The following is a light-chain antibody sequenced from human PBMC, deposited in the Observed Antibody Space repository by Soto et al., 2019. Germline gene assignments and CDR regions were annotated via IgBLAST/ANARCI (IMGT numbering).Light chain of an antibody. Sequence: DIQMTQSPSSLSASVGDRVTITCRASQSISSYLNWYQQKPGKAPKLLIYAASSLQSGVPSRFSCSGSGTDFTLTISSLQPEDFATYYCQQSYSTPPTYTLGQGTKLEIK. CDR3: QQSYSTPPTYT. CDR1: QSISSY. J-gene: IGKJ2*01. V-gene: IGKV1-39*01. CDR2: AAS.